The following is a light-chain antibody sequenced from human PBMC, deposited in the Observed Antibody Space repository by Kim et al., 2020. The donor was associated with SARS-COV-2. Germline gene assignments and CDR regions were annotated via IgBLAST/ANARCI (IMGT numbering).Light chain of an antibody. CDR1: NIGSKN. J-gene: IGLJ3*02. V-gene: IGLV3-9*01. Sequence: VALGQTAWITGGGNNIGSKNVHWYQQKPGQAPVLVIYRDSNRPSGIPERFSGSNSGNTATLTISRAQAGDEADYYCQVWDSSTAVFGGGTQLTVL. CDR2: RDS. CDR3: QVWDSSTAV.